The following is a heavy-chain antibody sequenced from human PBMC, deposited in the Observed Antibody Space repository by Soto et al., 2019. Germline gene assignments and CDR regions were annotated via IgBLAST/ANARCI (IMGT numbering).Heavy chain of an antibody. CDR3: AKDPLADSSSWFYSGWFDP. J-gene: IGHJ5*02. Sequence: QPGGSLRLSCAASGFTFSSYAMSWVRQAPGKGLEWVSAISGSGGSTYYADSVKGRFTISRDNSKNTLYLQMNSLRAEDTAVYYCAKDPLADSSSWFYSGWFDPWGQGTLVTVSS. D-gene: IGHD6-13*01. CDR2: ISGSGGST. CDR1: GFTFSSYA. V-gene: IGHV3-23*01.